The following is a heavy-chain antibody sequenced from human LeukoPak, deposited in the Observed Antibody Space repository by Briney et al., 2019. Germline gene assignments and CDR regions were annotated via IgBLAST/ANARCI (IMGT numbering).Heavy chain of an antibody. CDR1: GGSFSGYY. CDR3: ASPHDYGDYEVAFDI. D-gene: IGHD4-17*01. J-gene: IGHJ3*02. V-gene: IGHV4-34*01. Sequence: PSETLSLTCAVYGGSFSGYYWSRIRQPPGKGLEWIGEINHSGSTNYNPSLKSRVTISVDTSKNQFSLKLSSVTAADTAVYYCASPHDYGDYEVAFDIWGQGTMVTVSS. CDR2: INHSGST.